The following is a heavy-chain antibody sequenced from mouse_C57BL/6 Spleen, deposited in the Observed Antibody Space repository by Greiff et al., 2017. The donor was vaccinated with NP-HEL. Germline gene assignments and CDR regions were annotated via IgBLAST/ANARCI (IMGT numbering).Heavy chain of an antibody. J-gene: IGHJ4*01. CDR3: ARCGVTGVATEGAMDC. Sequence: VQLQQSGAELMKPGASVKLSCKATGYTFTGYWIEWVKQRPGHGLEWIGEILPGSGSTNYNEKFKGKATLTADTSSNTAYMQLSSLTTEDSAIYCCARCGVTGVATEGAMDCWGQGDSVTVSS. CDR1: GYTFTGYW. V-gene: IGHV1-9*01. D-gene: IGHD1-1*01. CDR2: ILPGSGST.